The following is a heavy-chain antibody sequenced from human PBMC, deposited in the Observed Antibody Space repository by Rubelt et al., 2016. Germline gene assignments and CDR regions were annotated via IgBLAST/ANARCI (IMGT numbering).Heavy chain of an antibody. J-gene: IGHJ4*02. CDR3: AREDYDSKRGHCDY. V-gene: IGHV4-38-2*02. CDR1: GYFISSGYS. Sequence: QVQMQESGPGLVKPSATLSLIFTVSGYFISSGYSWGWIRQSPGKELEWIASIHHSGTTYFTPSLTSRITLSVDTSNKQFSLKLSCGTVADTAVYYCAREDYDSKRGHCDYWGQGTLVTDSS. CDR2: IHHSGTT. D-gene: IGHD3-3*01.